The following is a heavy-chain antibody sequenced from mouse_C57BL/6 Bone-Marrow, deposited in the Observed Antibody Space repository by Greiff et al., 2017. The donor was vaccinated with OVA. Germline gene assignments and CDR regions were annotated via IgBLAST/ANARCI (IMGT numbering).Heavy chain of an antibody. V-gene: IGHV14-3*01. J-gene: IGHJ4*01. CDR1: GFNIKNTY. Sequence: VQLKESVAELVRPGASVKLSCTASGFNIKNTYMHWVKQRPEQGLEWIGRIDPANGNTKYAPKFQGKATITADTSSNTAYLQLSSLTSEDTAIYYCAPDGYYGYYAMDYWGQGTSVTVSS. D-gene: IGHD2-3*01. CDR2: IDPANGNT. CDR3: APDGYYGYYAMDY.